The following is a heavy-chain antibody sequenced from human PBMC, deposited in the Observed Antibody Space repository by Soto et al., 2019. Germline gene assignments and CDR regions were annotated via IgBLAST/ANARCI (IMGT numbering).Heavy chain of an antibody. CDR1: GFTFSSYA. Sequence: QVQLVESGGGVVQPGRSLRLSCAASGFTFSSYAMHWVRQAPGKGLEWVAVISYDGSNKYYADSVKGRFTISRDNSKNTLYLQMNSLRAEDRAVYYCAGGKEEIHELVGGYWGQGTLVTVSS. V-gene: IGHV3-30-3*01. CDR3: AGGKEEIHELVGGY. CDR2: ISYDGSNK. D-gene: IGHD2-8*02. J-gene: IGHJ4*02.